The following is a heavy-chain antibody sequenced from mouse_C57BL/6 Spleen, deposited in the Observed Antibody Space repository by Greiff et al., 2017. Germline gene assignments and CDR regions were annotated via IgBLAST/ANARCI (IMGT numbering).Heavy chain of an antibody. Sequence: VQLQQSGAELVRPGASVKLSCTASGFNIKDYYMHWVKQRPEQGLEWIGRIDPEDGDTEYAPKFQGKATMTADTSSNTAYLQLSSLTSEATAVYYCTTFYDGYYEAWFSYWGQGTLVTVSA. CDR3: TTFYDGYYEAWFSY. CDR1: GFNIKDYY. V-gene: IGHV14-1*01. D-gene: IGHD2-3*01. CDR2: IDPEDGDT. J-gene: IGHJ3*01.